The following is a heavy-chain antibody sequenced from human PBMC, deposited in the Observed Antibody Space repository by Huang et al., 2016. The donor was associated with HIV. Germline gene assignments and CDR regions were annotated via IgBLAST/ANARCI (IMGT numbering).Heavy chain of an antibody. CDR3: AREIMISFGGPFDP. Sequence: QVHLQQWGAGLLKPSAILSLTCAVYGGSFSGYYWNWIRQSPGKGLEWIGQINHGGITNYNPALERRVTMSVDPSKKQFSLKLSSVSVADSAVYYCAREIMISFGGPFDPWGQGTLVSVSS. CDR2: INHGGIT. D-gene: IGHD3-16*01. V-gene: IGHV4-34*01. CDR1: GGSFSGYY. J-gene: IGHJ5*02.